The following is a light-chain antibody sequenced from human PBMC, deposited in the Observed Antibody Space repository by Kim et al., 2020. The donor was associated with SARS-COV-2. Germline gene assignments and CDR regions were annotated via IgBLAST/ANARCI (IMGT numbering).Light chain of an antibody. V-gene: IGKV4-1*01. Sequence: DIVMTQSPGSLAVSLGERATLNCKSSQTVLYNYNNKNYLAWYQQKPGQSPKLLIYWTSIRESGVSDRFSGSGSETDFTLTISTLQAEDVAVYYCQKYYSTPPSFGQGPNLEIK. CDR2: WTS. CDR1: QTVLYNYNNKNY. J-gene: IGKJ2*03. CDR3: QKYYSTPPS.